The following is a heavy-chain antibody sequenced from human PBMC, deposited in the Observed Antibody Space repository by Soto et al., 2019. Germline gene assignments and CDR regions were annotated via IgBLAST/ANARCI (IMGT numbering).Heavy chain of an antibody. J-gene: IGHJ6*03. CDR1: GYTFTNYV. Sequence: ASVKVSCKASGYTFTNYVFTWVRQAPGQGLEWLGWISTYNGNTKYAQKVQGRLTMTTDTSTSTANMELTSLRSDDTALYYCARTTVTASYYYMDVWGKGSTVTVSS. CDR3: ARTTVTASYYYMDV. D-gene: IGHD4-17*01. CDR2: ISTYNGNT. V-gene: IGHV1-18*01.